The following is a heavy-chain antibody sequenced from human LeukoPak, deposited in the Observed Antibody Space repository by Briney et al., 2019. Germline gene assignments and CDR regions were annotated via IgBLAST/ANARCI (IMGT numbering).Heavy chain of an antibody. CDR2: INPNSGGT. D-gene: IGHD4-23*01. V-gene: IGHV1-2*02. CDR3: ARGTVVTPKYYLDY. Sequence: GASVKVSCKASGYTFTGYYMHWVRQAPGQGLEWMGWINPNSGGTNYAQKFQGRVTMTRDTSISTTYMELSRLRSDDTAVYYCARGTVVTPKYYLDYWGQGTLVTVSS. J-gene: IGHJ4*02. CDR1: GYTFTGYY.